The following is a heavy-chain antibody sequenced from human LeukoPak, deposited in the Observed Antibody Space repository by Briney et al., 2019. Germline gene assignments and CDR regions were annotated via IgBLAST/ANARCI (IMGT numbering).Heavy chain of an antibody. CDR2: MYYSGST. J-gene: IGHJ4*02. V-gene: IGHV4-30-4*08. CDR3: ARVSSEGYCSSTSCLGPLDY. CDR1: GGFISSGDYD. D-gene: IGHD2-2*01. Sequence: SETLSLTCTVSGGFISSGDYDWGWIRRPPGKGLEWIGYMYYSGSTYYNPFLKSRVNLSVDTSKNQFSLKLSSVTAADTAVYYCARVSSEGYCSSTSCLGPLDYWGQGTLVTVSS.